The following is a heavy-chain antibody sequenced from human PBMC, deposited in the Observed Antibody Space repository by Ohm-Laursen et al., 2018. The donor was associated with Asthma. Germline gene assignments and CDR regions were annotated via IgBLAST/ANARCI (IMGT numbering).Heavy chain of an antibody. J-gene: IGHJ4*02. CDR3: ARSIESTITISTFAH. CDR1: GFTFRSYA. Sequence: SLRLSCAASGFTFRSYAMHWVRQAPGKGLEWVAVGGSYYDGGLKYYADSVNGRFTVSRDDSKNTLYLQMNSLRAEDTAVYYCARSIESTITISTFAHWGQGTLVTVSS. V-gene: IGHV3-30-3*01. CDR2: GGSYYDGGLK. D-gene: IGHD4-11*01.